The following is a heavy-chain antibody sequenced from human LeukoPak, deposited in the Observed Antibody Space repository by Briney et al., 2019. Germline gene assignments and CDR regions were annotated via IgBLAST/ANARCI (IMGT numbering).Heavy chain of an antibody. CDR3: ARVGTVTHGGFDY. Sequence: SETLSLTCTVSGGSISSYYWSWIRQPPGKGLEWIGCIYYSGSTNYNPSLKSRVTISVDTSKNQFSLKLSSVTAADTAVYYCARVGTVTHGGFDYWGQGTLVTVSS. CDR2: IYYSGST. D-gene: IGHD4-17*01. V-gene: IGHV4-59*01. CDR1: GGSISSYY. J-gene: IGHJ4*02.